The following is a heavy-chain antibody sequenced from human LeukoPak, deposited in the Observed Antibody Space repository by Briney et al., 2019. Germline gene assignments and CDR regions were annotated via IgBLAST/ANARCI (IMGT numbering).Heavy chain of an antibody. CDR3: ARSLPSVSASRPDRFDP. D-gene: IGHD5/OR15-5a*01. CDR1: GGSFSGYY. J-gene: IGHJ5*02. CDR2: INHSGST. Sequence: PSETLSLTCAVYGGSFSGYYWSWIRQPPGKGLEWIGEINHSGSTNYNPSLKSRVTISVDKSKNQFSLKLSSVTAADTAVYYCARSLPSVSASRPDRFDPWGQGTLVTVSS. V-gene: IGHV4-34*01.